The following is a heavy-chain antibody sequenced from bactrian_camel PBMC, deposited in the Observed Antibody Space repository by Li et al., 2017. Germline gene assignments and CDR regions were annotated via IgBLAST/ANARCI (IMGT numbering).Heavy chain of an antibody. CDR3: AAARSSLGEPLLRLLVAPNSIS. Sequence: VQLVESGGGPVQAGGSLRLSCAASGFQFSDYPMSWVRQAPGKGLEWVAQIAYDGWVTRYHDSAKGRFTISRDNARNTLYLQMNSLKPEDTAMYYCAAARSSLGEPLLRLLVAPNSISWGQGTQVTVSS. D-gene: IGHD3*01. J-gene: IGHJ4*01. V-gene: IGHV3S42*01. CDR2: IAYDGWVT. CDR1: GFQFSDYP.